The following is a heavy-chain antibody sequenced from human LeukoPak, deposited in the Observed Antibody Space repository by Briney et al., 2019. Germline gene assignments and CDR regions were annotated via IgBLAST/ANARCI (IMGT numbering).Heavy chain of an antibody. CDR2: IYSTGST. V-gene: IGHV4-38-2*02. CDR3: ARVVRGVVVPAAISLVWRAYYYYYMDV. J-gene: IGHJ6*03. Sequence: SETLSLTCTVSGYSISSGYCWAWIRQPPGKGLEWIGAIYSTGSTYYNPSLKSRVSVSVDTSNNQFSLKLSSVTAADTAVYYCARVVRGVVVPAAISLVWRAYYYYYMDVWGKGTTVTVSS. CDR1: GYSISSGYC. D-gene: IGHD2-2*01.